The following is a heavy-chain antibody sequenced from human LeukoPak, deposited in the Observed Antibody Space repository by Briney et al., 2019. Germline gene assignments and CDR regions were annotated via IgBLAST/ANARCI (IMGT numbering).Heavy chain of an antibody. D-gene: IGHD3-10*01. Sequence: PSETLSLTCTVSGGSISSYYWSWIRQPPGKGLEWIGYIYYSGSTNYNPSLKSRVTISVDTSKNQFSLKLSSVTAADTAVYYCARFGPPTDVITMVRGVGWFDPWGQGTLVTVSS. CDR1: GGSISSYY. J-gene: IGHJ5*02. CDR3: ARFGPPTDVITMVRGVGWFDP. V-gene: IGHV4-59*08. CDR2: IYYSGST.